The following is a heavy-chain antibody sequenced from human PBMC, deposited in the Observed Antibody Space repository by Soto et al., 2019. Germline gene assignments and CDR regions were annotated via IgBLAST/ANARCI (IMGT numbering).Heavy chain of an antibody. CDR3: ARGLGGRMDD. CDR1: GTIFSSYI. Sequence: QVQLVQSGAEVKKPGSSVRVSCKPSGTIFSSYIISWVRQAPGQGLEWMGRIIPILGETNSAQKFQGRVTLTADKSTNTAYMELNSLRLEDTALYYCARGLGGRMDDWGQGTTVTVSS. D-gene: IGHD3-16*01. CDR2: IIPILGET. V-gene: IGHV1-69*08. J-gene: IGHJ6*02.